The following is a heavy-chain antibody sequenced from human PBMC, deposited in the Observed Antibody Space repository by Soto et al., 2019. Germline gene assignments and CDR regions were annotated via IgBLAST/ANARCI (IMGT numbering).Heavy chain of an antibody. V-gene: IGHV4-34*01. J-gene: IGHJ5*02. CDR1: GGSFSGYF. CDR3: ARRKSMVRGVLRAVYNWFDP. CDR2: INHSGST. Sequence: SETLSLTCAVYGGSFSGYFWSWIRQPPGKGLEWIGEINHSGSTNYNPSLKSRVTISVDTSKNQFSLKLSSVTAADTAVYYCARRKSMVRGVLRAVYNWFDPWGQGTLVTVSS. D-gene: IGHD3-10*01.